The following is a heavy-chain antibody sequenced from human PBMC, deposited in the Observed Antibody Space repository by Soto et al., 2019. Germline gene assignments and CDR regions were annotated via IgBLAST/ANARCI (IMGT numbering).Heavy chain of an antibody. D-gene: IGHD3-3*01. CDR2: INPSGGST. CDR1: GYTFTSDY. V-gene: IGHV1-46*01. CDR3: ARDRIWGLRFLEWLPYGMDV. J-gene: IGHJ6*02. Sequence: ASVKVSCKASGYTFTSDYMHWVRQAPGQGLEWMGIINPSGGSTSYAQKFQGRVTMTRDTSMSTVYMELSSLRSEDTAVYYCARDRIWGLRFLEWLPYGMDVWGQGTTVTVSS.